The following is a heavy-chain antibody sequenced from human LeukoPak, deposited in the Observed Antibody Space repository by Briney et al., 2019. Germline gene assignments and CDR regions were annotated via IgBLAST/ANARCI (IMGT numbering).Heavy chain of an antibody. CDR1: GFTFNNYA. CDR2: ISGGGGST. D-gene: IGHD6-13*01. CDR3: AKEVIAAAYYGMDV. J-gene: IGHJ6*02. V-gene: IGHV3-23*01. Sequence: PGGSLRLSCVASGFTFNNYAMNWVRQAPGKGLEWVSVISGGGGSTYYADSVKGRFTISRDNSKNTLYLQMNSLRAQDTAVYYCAKEVIAAAYYGMDVRGQGTTVTVSS.